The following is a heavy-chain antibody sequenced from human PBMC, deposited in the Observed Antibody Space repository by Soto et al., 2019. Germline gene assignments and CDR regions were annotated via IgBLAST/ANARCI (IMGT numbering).Heavy chain of an antibody. J-gene: IGHJ6*02. D-gene: IGHD2-2*01. CDR3: AKDRAVVPAARHYYYYGMDV. CDR2: ISGSGGST. Sequence: GGSLRLSCAASGFTFSSYAMSWFRQAPGKGLEWVSAISGSGGSTYYADSVKGRFTISRDNSKNTLYLQMNSLRAEDTAVYYCAKDRAVVPAARHYYYYGMDVWGQGTTVTVS. V-gene: IGHV3-23*01. CDR1: GFTFSSYA.